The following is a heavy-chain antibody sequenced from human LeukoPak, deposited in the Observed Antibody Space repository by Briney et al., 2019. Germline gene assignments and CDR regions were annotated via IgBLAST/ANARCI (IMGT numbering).Heavy chain of an antibody. CDR3: ARLRFLEWLPHPFDY. V-gene: IGHV4-39*07. D-gene: IGHD3-3*01. Sequence: SETLSLTCTVSGGSISSDNYYWGWIRQPPGKGLEFIGSIYYSGSTYYNPSLKSRVTISVDTSKNQFSLKLSSVTAADTAVYYCARLRFLEWLPHPFDYWGQGTLVTVSS. CDR2: IYYSGST. J-gene: IGHJ4*02. CDR1: GGSISSDNYY.